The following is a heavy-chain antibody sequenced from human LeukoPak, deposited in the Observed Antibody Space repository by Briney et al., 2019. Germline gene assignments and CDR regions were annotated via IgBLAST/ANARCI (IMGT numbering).Heavy chain of an antibody. Sequence: SETLSLTCTVSGGSISSYYWSWIRQPAGKGLEWIGRIYTSGSTNYNPSLKSRVTMSVDTSKNQFSLKLSSVNAADTAVYYCARISRGFWSGYYFIHFDYWGQGTLVTVSS. D-gene: IGHD3-3*01. CDR3: ARISRGFWSGYYFIHFDY. V-gene: IGHV4-4*07. CDR2: IYTSGST. CDR1: GGSISSYY. J-gene: IGHJ4*02.